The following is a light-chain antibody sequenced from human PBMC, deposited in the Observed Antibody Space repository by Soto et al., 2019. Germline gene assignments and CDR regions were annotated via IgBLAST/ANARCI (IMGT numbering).Light chain of an antibody. V-gene: IGKV3-20*01. CDR2: GAS. CDR1: QSVSSSY. J-gene: IGKJ3*01. CDR3: QQYGSSPLT. Sequence: EIVLTQSPGTLSLSPGERVTLSCRASQSVSSSYLAWYQHKPGQAPRLLIYGASRRATGIPDRFSGSGSGTDFPLTISRLEPEAFAVYYCQQYGSSPLTFGPGTKVDI.